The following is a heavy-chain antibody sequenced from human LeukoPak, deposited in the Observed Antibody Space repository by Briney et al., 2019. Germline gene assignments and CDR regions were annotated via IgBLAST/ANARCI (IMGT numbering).Heavy chain of an antibody. V-gene: IGHV3-53*01. D-gene: IGHD3-10*01. CDR1: GFTFSSYA. CDR3: ARSPRGLWFGESGGDY. Sequence: PGGSLRLSCAASGFTFSSYAMSWVRQAPGKGLEWVSDLYRGGNTYYADSVRGRFTISRDNSKNTLYLQMNSLRAEDTAVYYCARSPRGLWFGESGGDYWGQGTLVTVSS. J-gene: IGHJ4*02. CDR2: LYRGGNT.